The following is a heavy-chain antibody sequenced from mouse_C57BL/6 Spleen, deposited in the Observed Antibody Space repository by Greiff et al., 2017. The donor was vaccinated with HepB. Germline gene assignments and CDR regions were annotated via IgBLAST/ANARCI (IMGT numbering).Heavy chain of an antibody. D-gene: IGHD1-1*01. J-gene: IGHJ2*01. Sequence: QVQLKQPGAELVMPGASVKLSCKASGYTFTSYWMHWVKQRPGQGLEWIGEIDPSDSYTNYNQKFKGKSTLTVDKSSSTAYMQLSSLTSEDSAVYYCAREGYGSRFDYWGQGTTLTVSS. CDR3: AREGYGSRFDY. CDR1: GYTFTSYW. CDR2: IDPSDSYT. V-gene: IGHV1-69*01.